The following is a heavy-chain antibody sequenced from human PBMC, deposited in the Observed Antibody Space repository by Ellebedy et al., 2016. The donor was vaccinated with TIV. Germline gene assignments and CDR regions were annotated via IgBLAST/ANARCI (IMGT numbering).Heavy chain of an antibody. CDR3: VKEAAATGIPYFDY. CDR1: GFIFANYG. J-gene: IGHJ4*02. D-gene: IGHD6-13*01. V-gene: IGHV3-23*01. Sequence: PGGSLRLSCETSGFIFANYGMHWVRQAPGKGPEWVSGITGSGDRSFYADSVKGRFTFSRDNSKNTLSLQMDNLRAEDTGVYYCVKEAAATGIPYFDYWGQGTLVTVSP. CDR2: ITGSGDRS.